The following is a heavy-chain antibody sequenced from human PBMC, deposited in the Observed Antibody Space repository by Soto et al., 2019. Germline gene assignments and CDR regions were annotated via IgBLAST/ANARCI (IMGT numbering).Heavy chain of an antibody. Sequence: PGGSLRLSCATSGFTFSSYEMNWVRQAPGKGLEWVSYISSSGSTIYYADSVKGRFTISRDNAKNSLYLQMDSLRAEDTAVYYCARDPEAGSFVPYYNGMDVWGQGTTVTVS. CDR2: ISSSGSTI. V-gene: IGHV3-48*03. J-gene: IGHJ6*02. CDR3: ARDPEAGSFVPYYNGMDV. CDR1: GFTFSSYE. D-gene: IGHD6-13*01.